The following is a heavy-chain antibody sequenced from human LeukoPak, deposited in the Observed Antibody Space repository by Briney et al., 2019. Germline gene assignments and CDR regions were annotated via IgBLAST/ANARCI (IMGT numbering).Heavy chain of an antibody. CDR1: GYTFTSYY. V-gene: IGHV1-46*01. J-gene: IGHJ4*02. CDR3: ARGSGSYLAGNYFDY. CDR2: INPSGGST. D-gene: IGHD1-26*01. Sequence: EASVKVPCKASGYTFTSYYMHWVRQAPGQGLEWMGIINPSGGSTSYAQKFQGRVTMTRDMSTSTVYMELSSLRSEDTAVYYCARGSGSYLAGNYFDYWGQGTLVTVSS.